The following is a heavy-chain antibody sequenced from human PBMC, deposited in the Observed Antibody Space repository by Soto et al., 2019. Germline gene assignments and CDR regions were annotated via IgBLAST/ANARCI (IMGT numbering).Heavy chain of an antibody. V-gene: IGHV3-23*01. CDR1: GFTFINTG. CDR2: ITGNGDTT. J-gene: IGHJ4*02. D-gene: IGHD3-22*01. Sequence: LRLSCAGSGFTFINTGMSRVRQAPGQGLEWVSAITGNGDTTYYADSVKGRFTISRDNSKSTLYLQMNSLRAEDTAVYYCAKIDGYFDYWGQGTLVTVSS. CDR3: AKIDGYFDY.